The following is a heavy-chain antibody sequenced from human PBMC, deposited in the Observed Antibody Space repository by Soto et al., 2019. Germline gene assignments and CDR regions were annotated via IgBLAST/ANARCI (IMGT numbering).Heavy chain of an antibody. CDR3: AKGNIVVVPAATLDFDY. Sequence: PGGSLRLSCAASGFTFSSYAMSWVRQAPGKGLEWVSAISGSGGSTYYADSVKGRFTISRDNSKNTLYLQMNSLRAEDTAVYYCAKGNIVVVPAATLDFDYWRQGTLVTVSS. V-gene: IGHV3-23*01. CDR2: ISGSGGST. D-gene: IGHD2-2*01. J-gene: IGHJ4*02. CDR1: GFTFSSYA.